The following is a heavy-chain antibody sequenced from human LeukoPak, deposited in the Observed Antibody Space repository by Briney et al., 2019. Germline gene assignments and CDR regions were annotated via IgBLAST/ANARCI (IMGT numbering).Heavy chain of an antibody. CDR2: ISAYNGNT. J-gene: IGHJ4*02. Sequence: ASVKVSCKASGYTFSSYGISWVRQAPGQGLEWMGWISAYNGNTNFAQEFQGRVTMTTDTSTSTASMELRSLRSEDTAVYYCARDQGIYNHRIIDSWGQGTLVTVSS. D-gene: IGHD5-12*01. CDR1: GYTFSSYG. CDR3: ARDQGIYNHRIIDS. V-gene: IGHV1-18*01.